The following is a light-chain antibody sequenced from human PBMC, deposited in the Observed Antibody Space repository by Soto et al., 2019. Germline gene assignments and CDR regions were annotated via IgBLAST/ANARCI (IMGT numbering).Light chain of an antibody. CDR1: QSISSSF. J-gene: IGKJ5*01. CDR2: GAS. V-gene: IGKV3-20*01. CDR3: QQYDNSPIT. Sequence: EIVLTQSPGILSLSPGERASHSCGASQSISSSFLAWYQQKPGQAPRLLIYGASSRATGIPDRFSGTGSETDFTLTISRLEPEDFAVYYCQQYDNSPITFGKGTRLEIK.